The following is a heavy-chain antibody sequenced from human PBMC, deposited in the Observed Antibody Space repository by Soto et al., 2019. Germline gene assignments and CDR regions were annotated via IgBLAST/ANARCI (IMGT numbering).Heavy chain of an antibody. CDR2: IKSKTDGGTT. CDR1: GFTFSNAW. CDR3: TTVLVLRYFDELDY. V-gene: IGHV3-15*01. D-gene: IGHD3-9*01. Sequence: GGSLRLSCAASGFTFSNAWVSWVRQAPGKGLEWVGRIKSKTDGGTTDYAAPVKGRFTISRDDSKNTLYLQMNSLKTEDTAVYYCTTVLVLRYFDELDYWGQGTLVTVSS. J-gene: IGHJ4*02.